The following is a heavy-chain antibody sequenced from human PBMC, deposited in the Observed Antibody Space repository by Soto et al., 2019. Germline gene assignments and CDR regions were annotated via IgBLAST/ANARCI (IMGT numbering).Heavy chain of an antibody. Sequence: ASVKVSCKASGYTFTSYAMHWVRQAPGQRLEWMGWINAGNGNTKYSQKFQGRVTITRDTSASTAYMELSSLRSEDTAVYYCASSTWAPDYYYYYGMDVWGQGTTVTVSS. CDR3: ASSTWAPDYYYYYGMDV. CDR1: GYTFTSYA. J-gene: IGHJ6*02. V-gene: IGHV1-3*01. CDR2: INAGNGNT. D-gene: IGHD2-2*01.